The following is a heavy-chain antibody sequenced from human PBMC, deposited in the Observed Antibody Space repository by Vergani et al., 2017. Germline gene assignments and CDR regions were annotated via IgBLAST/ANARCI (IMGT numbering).Heavy chain of an antibody. J-gene: IGHJ4*02. CDR3: AGGPPDYCSSTSCYTVGPPDY. CDR1: GGSISSGGYY. D-gene: IGHD2-2*02. V-gene: IGHV4-31*03. Sequence: QVQLQESGPGLVKPSETLSLTCTVSGGSISSGGYYWSWIRQHPGKGLEWIGYIYYSGSTYYNPSLKSRVTISVDTSKNQFSLKLSSVTAADTAVYYCAGGPPDYCSSTSCYTVGPPDYWGQGTLVTVSS. CDR2: IYYSGST.